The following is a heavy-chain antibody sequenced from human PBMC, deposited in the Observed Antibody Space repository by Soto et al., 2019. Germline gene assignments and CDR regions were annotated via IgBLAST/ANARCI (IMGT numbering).Heavy chain of an antibody. D-gene: IGHD5-12*01. CDR3: ASSVAKYYYFGMDV. CDR2: IIPIFGTA. J-gene: IGHJ6*02. Sequence: QVQLVQSGAEVKKPGSSVKVSCKASGGTFSSYAISWVRQAPGQGLEWMGGIIPIFGTANYAQKFQGRVTSSAAESTSTAYMELSSLRSDDTAVYYCASSVAKYYYFGMDVWGQGTTVTVSS. V-gene: IGHV1-69*12. CDR1: GGTFSSYA.